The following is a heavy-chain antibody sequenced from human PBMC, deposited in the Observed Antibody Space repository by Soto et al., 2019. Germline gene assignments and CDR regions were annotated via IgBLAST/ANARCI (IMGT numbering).Heavy chain of an antibody. V-gene: IGHV4-31*03. J-gene: IGHJ4*02. CDR3: ARENSSSWDFDY. D-gene: IGHD6-13*01. CDR2: IYYSGST. Sequence: SETLSLTCTVSGGSISSGGYYWSWIRQHPGKRLEWIGYIYYSGSTYYNPSLKSRVTISVDTSKNQFSLKLSSVTAADTAVYYCARENSSSWDFDYWGQGTLVTVSS. CDR1: GGSISSGGYY.